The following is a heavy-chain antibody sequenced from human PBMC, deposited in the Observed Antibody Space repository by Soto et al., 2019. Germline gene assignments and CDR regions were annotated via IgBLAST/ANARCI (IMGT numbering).Heavy chain of an antibody. Sequence: PGGSLRLSCAASGVTFSSYAMSWVRQAPGKGLEWVSAISGSGGSTYYADSVKGRFTISRDNSKNTLYLQRNSLRAEDTAVYYCAIGGKRTVNPGLFAYWGQGTLVTVSS. J-gene: IGHJ4*02. CDR2: ISGSGGST. D-gene: IGHD4-17*01. V-gene: IGHV3-23*01. CDR1: GVTFSSYA. CDR3: AIGGKRTVNPGLFAY.